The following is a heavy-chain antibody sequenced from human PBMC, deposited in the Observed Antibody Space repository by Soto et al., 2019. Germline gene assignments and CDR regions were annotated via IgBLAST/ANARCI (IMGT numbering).Heavy chain of an antibody. V-gene: IGHV5-51*01. CDR3: ARPRGAGGSLAPKH. D-gene: IGHD2-15*01. Sequence: GESLKISCEGSGYSFTSYWIGWVRQMPGKGLEWIVIIYPGDSDTRYSPYFPGQVTISADKSISTAYLQRSSLKASDTAMYYCARPRGAGGSLAPKHWGQGTLVTLSS. J-gene: IGHJ4*02. CDR1: GYSFTSYW. CDR2: IYPGDSDT.